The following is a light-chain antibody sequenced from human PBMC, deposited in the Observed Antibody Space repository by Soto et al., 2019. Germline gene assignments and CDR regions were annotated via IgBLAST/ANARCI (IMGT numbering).Light chain of an antibody. J-gene: IGKJ2*01. Sequence: DIQMTQSPSSLSASVGDRVTITYRASQSVGSLLNWFQQKPGKAPKLLIYAASTLQSGAPSRFSGSGAGTDFTLIISSLQPEDFATYYCQQSYSLPYTFGQGTKLEI. V-gene: IGKV1-39*01. CDR2: AAS. CDR3: QQSYSLPYT. CDR1: QSVGSL.